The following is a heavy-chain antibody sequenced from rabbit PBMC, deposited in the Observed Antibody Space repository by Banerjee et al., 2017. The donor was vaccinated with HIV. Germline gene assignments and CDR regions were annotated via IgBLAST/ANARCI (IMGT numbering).Heavy chain of an antibody. V-gene: IGHV1S47*01. CDR3: ARGARSGWGEHYFNL. CDR1: GIDFSSYG. CDR2: IYPDYGST. J-gene: IGHJ4*01. Sequence: QEQLVESGGGLVTLGGSLKLSCKASGIDFSSYGISWVRQAPGKGLEWIAYIYPDYGSTDYASWVNGRFTISLDNAQNTVFLQMTSLTAADTATYFCARGARSGWGEHYFNLWGPGTLVTVS. D-gene: IGHD4-1*01.